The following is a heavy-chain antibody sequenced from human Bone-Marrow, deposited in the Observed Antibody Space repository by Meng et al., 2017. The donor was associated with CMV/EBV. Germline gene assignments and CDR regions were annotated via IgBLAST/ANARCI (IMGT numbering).Heavy chain of an antibody. CDR2: ISGSGGST. J-gene: IGHJ6*02. D-gene: IGHD6-6*01. V-gene: IGHV3-23*01. CDR1: GFPFSSYA. Sequence: GESLKISCAASGFPFSSYAMSWVRQAPGKGLEWVSAISGSGGSTYYADSVKGRFTISRDNAKNSLYLQMNSLRAEDTAIYYCARLYSSSSGKGMDVWGQGTTVTVSS. CDR3: ARLYSSSSGKGMDV.